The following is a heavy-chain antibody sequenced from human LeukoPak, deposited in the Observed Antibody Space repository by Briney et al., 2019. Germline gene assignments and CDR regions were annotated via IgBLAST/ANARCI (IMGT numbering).Heavy chain of an antibody. CDR1: GFTFSDYY. D-gene: IGHD2-15*01. V-gene: IGHV3-74*01. CDR3: ARGGAYHAFDI. Sequence: GGSLRLSCAASGFTFSDYYMNWIRQAPGKGLVYVSRINNDGTGTTFADSVKGRFTISRDNTKNTMYLQMNSLRAEDTAVYYRARGGAYHAFDIWGQGQWSPSLQ. J-gene: IGHJ3*02. CDR2: INNDGTGT.